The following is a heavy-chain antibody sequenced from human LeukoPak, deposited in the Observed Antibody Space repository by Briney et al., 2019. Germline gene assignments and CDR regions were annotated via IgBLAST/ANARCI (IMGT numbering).Heavy chain of an antibody. CDR1: GYTFTSYD. D-gene: IGHD6-13*01. CDR3: ARGGIYSSSWYGFTDAFDI. V-gene: IGHV1-2*04. J-gene: IGHJ3*02. Sequence: ASVKVSCKASGYTFTSYDINGVRQATGQGLEWMGWINPNSGGTNYAQKFQGWVTMTRDTSISTAYMELSRLRSDDTAVYYCARGGIYSSSWYGFTDAFDIWGQGTMVTVSS. CDR2: INPNSGGT.